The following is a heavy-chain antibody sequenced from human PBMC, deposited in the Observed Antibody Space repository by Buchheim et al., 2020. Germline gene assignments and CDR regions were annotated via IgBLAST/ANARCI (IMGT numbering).Heavy chain of an antibody. CDR3: ATKIGSMDY. CDR2: IYHSVST. CDR1: GASITSTYW. D-gene: IGHD2/OR15-2a*01. J-gene: IGHJ4*02. Sequence: QVQLQESGPGLVEPSGTLSLTCAVSGASITSTYWWSWVRQPPGEGLEWIGEIYHSVSTNYNPSLKSRVTMSVDKSKNQFSPKLRSLTAADTAVYFCATKIGSMDYWGQGT. V-gene: IGHV4-4*02.